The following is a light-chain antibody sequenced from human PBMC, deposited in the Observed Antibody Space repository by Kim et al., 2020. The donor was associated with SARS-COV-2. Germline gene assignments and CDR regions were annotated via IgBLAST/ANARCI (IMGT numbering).Light chain of an antibody. CDR2: LGS. Sequence: DIVMTQSPLSLPVTPGEPASISCRSSQSLLASNGYIYLDWYLQKPGQSPQLLIYLGSNRASGVPDRFSGSGSGTDFTLKISRVEAEDAGVYYCMQALRTPITFGQGTRLEIK. V-gene: IGKV2-28*01. CDR3: MQALRTPIT. J-gene: IGKJ5*01. CDR1: QSLLASNGYIY.